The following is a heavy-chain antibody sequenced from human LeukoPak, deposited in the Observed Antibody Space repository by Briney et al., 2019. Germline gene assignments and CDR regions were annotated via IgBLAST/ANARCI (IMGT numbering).Heavy chain of an antibody. CDR3: ARAAVVTSPFDY. V-gene: IGHV3-48*04. D-gene: IGHD4-23*01. CDR2: IRPNDGTT. J-gene: IGHJ4*02. Sequence: GGSLRLSCEASGFTFSNYGMNWVRQAPGKGLEWISYIRPNDGTTHYADSVKGRFTISRDNAKNSLSLQMTSLRAEDTAMYYCARAAVVTSPFDYWGQGTLVTVSS. CDR1: GFTFSNYG.